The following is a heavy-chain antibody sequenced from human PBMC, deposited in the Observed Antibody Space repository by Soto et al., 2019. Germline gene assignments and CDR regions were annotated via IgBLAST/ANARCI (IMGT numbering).Heavy chain of an antibody. J-gene: IGHJ6*02. CDR2: IYHSGST. Sequence: ASETLSLTCAVSGGSISSGCYSWSRIRQPPGKGLEWIGYIYHSGSTYYNPSLKSRVTISVDRSKNQFSLKLSSVTAADTAVYYCARRRGFPYYYGMDVWGQGTTVTVSS. CDR3: ARRRGFPYYYGMDV. D-gene: IGHD5-12*01. CDR1: GGSISSGCYS. V-gene: IGHV4-30-2*01.